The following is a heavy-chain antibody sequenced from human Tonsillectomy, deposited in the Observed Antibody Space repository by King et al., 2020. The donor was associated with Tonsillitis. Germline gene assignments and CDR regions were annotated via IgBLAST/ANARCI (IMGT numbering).Heavy chain of an antibody. D-gene: IGHD2-15*01. J-gene: IGHJ6*04. CDR2: VSYDGSNK. Sequence: VQLVESGGGVVQPGRSLRLSCAASGFTFTKYAINCGRQAPGTGLEWLSIVSYDGSNKYFADSVKGRFTISSDNSKNTIFLQMNSLIPEDTAVYYCARDRPPDQYPYSYYYFYHMDVWGKGTTVTVSS. CDR1: GFTFTKYA. CDR3: ARDRPPDQYPYSYYYFYHMDV. V-gene: IGHV3-30*03.